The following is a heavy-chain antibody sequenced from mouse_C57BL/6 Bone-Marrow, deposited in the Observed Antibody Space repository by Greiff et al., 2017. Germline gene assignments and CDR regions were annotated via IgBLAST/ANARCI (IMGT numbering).Heavy chain of an antibody. CDR3: ARPPYGSSPAWFAY. J-gene: IGHJ3*01. V-gene: IGHV1-81*01. CDR1: GYTFTSYG. Sequence: VKLQESGAELARPGASVKLSCKASGYTFTSYGISWVKQRTGQGLEWIGEIYPRSGNTYYNEKFKGKATLTADKSSSTAYMELRSLTSEDSAVYFCARPPYGSSPAWFAYWGQGTLVTVSA. D-gene: IGHD1-1*01. CDR2: IYPRSGNT.